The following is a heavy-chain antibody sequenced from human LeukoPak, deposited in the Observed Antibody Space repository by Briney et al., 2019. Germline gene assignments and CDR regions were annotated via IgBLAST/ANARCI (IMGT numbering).Heavy chain of an antibody. D-gene: IGHD4-17*01. J-gene: IGHJ6*03. CDR3: ARSPTTVTPFYYYYYYMDV. CDR2: INRDSTRT. Sequence: GGSLRLSCAGSGFNFRDFSLHWVRQSPGKGLDWVGLINRDSTRTFYGDSVKGRFTISRDNAKNSLYLQMNSLRAEDTAVYYCARSPTTVTPFYYYYYYMDVWGTGTTVTVSS. CDR1: GFNFRDFS. V-gene: IGHV3-20*04.